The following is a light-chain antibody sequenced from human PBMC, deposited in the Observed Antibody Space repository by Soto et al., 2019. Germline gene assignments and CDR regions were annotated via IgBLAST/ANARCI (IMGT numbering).Light chain of an antibody. Sequence: DIQMTQSPSTLSASVGDRVTITCRASQSISSWLAWYQQKLGRAPRLLIYDASSLESGVPSRFSGSGYGTEFTLTISSLQPDDFATYYCQQYNSYSPWTFGQGTKVDIK. CDR2: DAS. CDR1: QSISSW. J-gene: IGKJ1*01. V-gene: IGKV1-5*01. CDR3: QQYNSYSPWT.